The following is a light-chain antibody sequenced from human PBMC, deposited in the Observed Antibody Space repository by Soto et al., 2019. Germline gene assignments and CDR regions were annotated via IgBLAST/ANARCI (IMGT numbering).Light chain of an antibody. Sequence: QAVVTQEPSLSVPPGGTVTLTCASSTGPVTSGHYPCWFQKKPGQAPTTLIYDVNDKQYWTPARFSGSLLGGKAALTLSGALPDDEADYYCLLCYNNAKWVFGGGTKVTVL. CDR2: DVN. CDR1: TGPVTSGHY. V-gene: IGLV7-46*01. J-gene: IGLJ3*02. CDR3: LLCYNNAKWV.